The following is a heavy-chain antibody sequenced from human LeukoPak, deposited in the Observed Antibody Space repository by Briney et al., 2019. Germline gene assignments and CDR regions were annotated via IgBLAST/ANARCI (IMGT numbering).Heavy chain of an antibody. J-gene: IGHJ5*02. CDR3: VRGAVGTGVWFDP. CDR1: GFTFSGYW. CDR2: INTDGGIT. Sequence: GGSLRLSCAASGFTFSGYWMHWVRQAPGKGLEWVSRINTDGGITNYADSVKGRFTISRDNAENTVHLQMNSLRADDTAVYYCVRGAVGTGVWFDPWGQGTPVTVSS. V-gene: IGHV3-74*01. D-gene: IGHD1-26*01.